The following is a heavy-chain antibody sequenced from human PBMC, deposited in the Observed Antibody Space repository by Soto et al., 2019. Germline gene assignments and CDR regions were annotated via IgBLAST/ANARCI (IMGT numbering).Heavy chain of an antibody. CDR2: TYYRSKWYN. CDR3: ARDGNNWSDGPLYYYGMDV. Sequence: SQTLSLTCAISGDSVSSNSAAWNWIRQSPSRGLEWLGRTYYRSKWYNDYAVSVKSRITINPDTSKNQFSLQLNSVTPEDTAVYYRARDGNNWSDGPLYYYGMDVWGQGTTVTVSS. D-gene: IGHD1-1*01. V-gene: IGHV6-1*01. J-gene: IGHJ6*02. CDR1: GDSVSSNSAA.